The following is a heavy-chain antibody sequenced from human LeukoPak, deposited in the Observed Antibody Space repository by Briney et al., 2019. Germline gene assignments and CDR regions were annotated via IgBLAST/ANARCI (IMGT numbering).Heavy chain of an antibody. CDR1: GYTFTSYY. V-gene: IGHV1-46*01. CDR2: INPSGGST. D-gene: IGHD2/OR15-2a*01. Sequence: ASVKVSCKASGYTFTSYYMHWVRQAPGQGLEWMGIINPSGGSTRYAQRFQGRVTMTRDTSTSTVYMELSSLRSEDTAVYYCAREGSDNNFDYWGQGTLVTVSS. CDR3: AREGSDNNFDY. J-gene: IGHJ4*02.